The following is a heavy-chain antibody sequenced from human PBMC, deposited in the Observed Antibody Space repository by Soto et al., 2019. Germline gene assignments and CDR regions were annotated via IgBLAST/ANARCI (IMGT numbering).Heavy chain of an antibody. CDR3: ERLAHCTNGVCYTSNYYGMDV. D-gene: IGHD2-8*01. J-gene: IGHJ6*02. CDR2: IYPGDSDT. Sequence: EVQLVQSGAEVKKPGESLKISCKGSGYSFTSYWIGWVRQMPGKGLEWMGIIYPGDSDTRYSPSFQGQVTISADKSISTAYLQWSSLKASDTAMYDCERLAHCTNGVCYTSNYYGMDVWGQGTTVTVSS. V-gene: IGHV5-51*01. CDR1: GYSFTSYW.